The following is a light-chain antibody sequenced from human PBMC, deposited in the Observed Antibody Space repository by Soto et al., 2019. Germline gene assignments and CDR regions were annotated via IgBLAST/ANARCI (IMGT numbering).Light chain of an antibody. CDR1: QTILSSY. V-gene: IGKV3-20*01. Sequence: ELVLTQSPGTLSLSPGETATLSCRASQTILSSYLAWYQQKGGQSPRLLSYGPSSRDTGIPDRFSGDGSGTDFTLNISGREPKDFEVYYCQQYSLSPLTFGGGTKVEI. CDR2: GPS. J-gene: IGKJ4*01. CDR3: QQYSLSPLT.